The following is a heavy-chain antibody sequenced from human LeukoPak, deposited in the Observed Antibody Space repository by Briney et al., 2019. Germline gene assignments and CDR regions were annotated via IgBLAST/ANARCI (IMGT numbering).Heavy chain of an antibody. CDR3: ARWYSSGWAFDY. CDR1: GGSISRYY. V-gene: IGHV4-4*07. CDR2: IYTSGTT. D-gene: IGHD6-19*01. J-gene: IGHJ4*02. Sequence: PSETLSLTCTVSGGSISRYYWNWIRQPAGKGLEWIGRIYTSGTTNYNPSLKSRVTISVDTSKNQFSLKLSSVTAADTAVYYCARWYSSGWAFDYWGQGTLATVSS.